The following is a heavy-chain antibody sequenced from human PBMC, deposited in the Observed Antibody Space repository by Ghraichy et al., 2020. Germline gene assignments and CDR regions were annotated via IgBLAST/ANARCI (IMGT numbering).Heavy chain of an antibody. CDR3: ARGGRAYSGGWYPPPYYFDY. V-gene: IGHV3-33*01. J-gene: IGHJ4*02. CDR2: IWYDGSNK. Sequence: GGSLRLSCAASGFNFNSHSMHWVRQAPGKGLEWVAVIWYDGSNKNYGDSVKGRFTIFRDSSDNTLSLHMNSLRGEDTAVYFCARGGRAYSGGWYPPPYYFDYWGLGTLVTVSS. D-gene: IGHD6-19*01. CDR1: GFNFNSHS.